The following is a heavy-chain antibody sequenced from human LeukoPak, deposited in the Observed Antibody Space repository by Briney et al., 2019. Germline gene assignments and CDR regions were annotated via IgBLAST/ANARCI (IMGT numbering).Heavy chain of an antibody. Sequence: SETLSLTCAVCGGSFSGYYWSWIRQPPGKGLEWIGEINHSGSTNYNPSLNSRVTISVDTSNNQFSLKLSSVTAADTAVYYCARVHRIAARSRYYFDYWGQGTLVTVSS. V-gene: IGHV4-34*01. J-gene: IGHJ4*02. D-gene: IGHD6-6*01. CDR2: INHSGST. CDR1: GGSFSGYY. CDR3: ARVHRIAARSRYYFDY.